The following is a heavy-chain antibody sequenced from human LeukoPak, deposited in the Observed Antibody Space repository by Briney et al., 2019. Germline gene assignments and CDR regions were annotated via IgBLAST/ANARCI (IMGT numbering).Heavy chain of an antibody. J-gene: IGHJ4*02. V-gene: IGHV4-34*01. CDR3: ARGMQQLVSYYFDY. CDR1: GGSFSGYY. CDR2: INHSGST. Sequence: SETLSLTCAVYGGSFSGYYWSWIRQPPGKGLEWIGEINHSGSTNYNPSLKSRVTISVDTSKNQFSLKLSSVTAADTAVYYCARGMQQLVSYYFDYWAREPWSPSPQ. D-gene: IGHD6-13*01.